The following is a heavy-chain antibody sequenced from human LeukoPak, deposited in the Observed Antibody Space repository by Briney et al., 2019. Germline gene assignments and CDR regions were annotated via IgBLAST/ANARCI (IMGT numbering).Heavy chain of an antibody. J-gene: IGHJ5*02. CDR3: ARQFGP. CDR1: GASFSNYY. Sequence: PSETLSLTCTVSGASFSNYYWSWIRQPPGKGLEWIGHIYSSGSTNYNPSLKSRLTISLDTSKNQFSLKLSSVTAADTAVYYCARQFGPWGQGILVTVSS. V-gene: IGHV4-59*08. CDR2: IYSSGST.